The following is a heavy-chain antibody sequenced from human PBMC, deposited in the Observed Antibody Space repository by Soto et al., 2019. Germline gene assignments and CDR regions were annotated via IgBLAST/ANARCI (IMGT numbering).Heavy chain of an antibody. D-gene: IGHD1-26*01. CDR2: ISYDGSNK. Sequence: GGSLRLSCAASGFTFSNAWMSWVRQAPGKGLEWVAVISYDGSNKYYADSVKGRFTISRDNSKNTLYLQMNSLRAEDTAVYYCARNRLESGGDYYGMDVWGQGTTVTVSS. CDR1: GFTFSNAW. CDR3: ARNRLESGGDYYGMDV. V-gene: IGHV3-30-3*01. J-gene: IGHJ6*02.